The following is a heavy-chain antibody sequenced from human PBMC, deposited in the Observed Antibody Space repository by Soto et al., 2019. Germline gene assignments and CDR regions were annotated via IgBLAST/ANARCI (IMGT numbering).Heavy chain of an antibody. CDR1: GFTFSNAW. Sequence: PGGSLRLSCAASGFTFSNAWMSWVRQAPGKGLEWVGRIKSKTDGGTTDYAAPVKGRFTISRDDSKNTLYLQMNSLKTEDTAVYYCTTDSPTYYYDSSGYYYHREYYFDYWGQGTLVTVSS. CDR2: IKSKTDGGTT. D-gene: IGHD3-22*01. CDR3: TTDSPTYYYDSSGYYYHREYYFDY. V-gene: IGHV3-15*01. J-gene: IGHJ4*02.